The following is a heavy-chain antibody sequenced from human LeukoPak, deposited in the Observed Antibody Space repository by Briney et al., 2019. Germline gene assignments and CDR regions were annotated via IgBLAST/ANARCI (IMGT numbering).Heavy chain of an antibody. CDR2: IYYRGNT. Sequence: SETLSLTCTVSGGSISSFYWGWIRQPPGKGLEWIGYIYYRGNTQYNPSLKSRVTISVDTYKNQFSLRLTSVTAADTAVYYCARDLDYGGSSIWYFDLWGRGTLVTVSS. CDR1: GGSISSFY. CDR3: ARDLDYGGSSIWYFDL. V-gene: IGHV4-59*01. D-gene: IGHD4-23*01. J-gene: IGHJ2*01.